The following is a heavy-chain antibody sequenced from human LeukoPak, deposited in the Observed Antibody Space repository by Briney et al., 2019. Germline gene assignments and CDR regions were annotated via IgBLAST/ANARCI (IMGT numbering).Heavy chain of an antibody. CDR2: ISYDGSNK. CDR3: ANFGRAEYFQH. CDR1: GFTFSSYG. J-gene: IGHJ1*01. Sequence: GGSLRLSCAASGFTFSSYGMHWVRQAPGKGLEWVAVISYDGSNKYYADSVKGRFTISRDNSKNTLYLQMNSLRAEDTAVYYCANFGRAEYFQHWGQGTLVTVSS. V-gene: IGHV3-30*18. D-gene: IGHD3-3*01.